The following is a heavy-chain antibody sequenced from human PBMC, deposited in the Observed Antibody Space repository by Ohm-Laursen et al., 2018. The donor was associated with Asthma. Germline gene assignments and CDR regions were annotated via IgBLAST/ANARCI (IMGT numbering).Heavy chain of an antibody. CDR3: ARDKYDFWSGYYSGYFDY. V-gene: IGHV3-33*08. CDR2: IWYDGSNK. D-gene: IGHD3-3*01. CDR1: GFNFNSSA. Sequence: SLRLSCAAPGFNFNSSAMHWVRQAPGKGLEWVAVIWYDGSNKYYADSVKGRFTISRDNSKNTLYLQMNSLRAEDTAVYYCARDKYDFWSGYYSGYFDYWGQGTLVTVSS. J-gene: IGHJ4*02.